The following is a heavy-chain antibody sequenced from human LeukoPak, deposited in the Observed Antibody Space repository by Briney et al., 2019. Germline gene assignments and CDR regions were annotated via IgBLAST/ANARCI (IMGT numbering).Heavy chain of an antibody. J-gene: IGHJ4*02. CDR1: GLSVSDNY. D-gene: IGHD3-3*01. Sequence: GGSLRLSCAVSGLSVSDNYMIWVRQPPGKGLEWLSVIYSGGSINYADSVDGRLTISRDDAKNTLHLQMNSLRGDDTAVYYCARGAPGVGVVNQFDYWGQGTQVIVSS. CDR3: ARGAPGVGVVNQFDY. CDR2: IYSGGSI. V-gene: IGHV3-53*01.